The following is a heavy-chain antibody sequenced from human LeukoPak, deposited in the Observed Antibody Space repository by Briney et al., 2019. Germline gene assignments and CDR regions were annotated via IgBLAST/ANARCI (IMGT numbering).Heavy chain of an antibody. CDR3: ARARFLLYYYYYMDV. D-gene: IGHD3-10*01. J-gene: IGHJ6*03. Sequence: PSETLSLTCTVSGYSISSGYYWGWIRQPPGKGLEWIGSIYHSGSTYYNPSLKSRVTISVDTSKNQFSLKLSSVTAADTAVYYCARARFLLYYYYYMDVWGKGTTVTVSS. CDR2: IYHSGST. CDR1: GYSISSGYY. V-gene: IGHV4-38-2*02.